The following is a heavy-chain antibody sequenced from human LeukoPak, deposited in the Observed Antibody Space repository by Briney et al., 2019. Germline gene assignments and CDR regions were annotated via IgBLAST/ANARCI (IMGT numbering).Heavy chain of an antibody. CDR1: GFTFSSYD. J-gene: IGHJ6*02. Sequence: GSLRLSCAASGFTFSSYDMHWVRQATGKGLEWVSAIGTAGDTYYPGSVKGRFTISRENAKNSLYLQMNSLRAGDTAVYYCARAPRGYCSSTSCYTNYYYYYGMDVWGQGTTVTVSS. V-gene: IGHV3-13*01. CDR3: ARAPRGYCSSTSCYTNYYYYYGMDV. CDR2: IGTAGDT. D-gene: IGHD2-2*02.